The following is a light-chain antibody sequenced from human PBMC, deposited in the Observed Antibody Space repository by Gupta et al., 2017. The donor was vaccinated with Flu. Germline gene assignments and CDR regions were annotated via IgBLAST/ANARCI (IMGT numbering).Light chain of an antibody. V-gene: IGLV4-69*01. CDR2: LHSDGTF. CDR1: SGHSTYD. CDR3: QTWGPGIRV. J-gene: IGLJ2*01. Sequence: QLVLTQSPSASASLGASVKLTCTLSSGHSTYDIAWHQQQAQTGPRHLMKLHSDGTFIKGDGIPDRFSGSSSGAERYLTISSLQSEDEADYYCQTWGPGIRVFGRGTKLTVL.